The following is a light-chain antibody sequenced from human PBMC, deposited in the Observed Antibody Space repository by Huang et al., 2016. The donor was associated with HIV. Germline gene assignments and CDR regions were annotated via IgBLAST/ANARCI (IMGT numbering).Light chain of an antibody. Sequence: EIVLTQSPATLSLSPGKRATLSCRASQSVNNYLAWYQQKPGQAPRLLIYDASNRATGIPARFSCSGSGTDFTLSISSLEPEDFAVYYCQQRSNWPLTFGGGTKVEIK. CDR3: QQRSNWPLT. CDR1: QSVNNY. J-gene: IGKJ4*01. CDR2: DAS. V-gene: IGKV3-11*01.